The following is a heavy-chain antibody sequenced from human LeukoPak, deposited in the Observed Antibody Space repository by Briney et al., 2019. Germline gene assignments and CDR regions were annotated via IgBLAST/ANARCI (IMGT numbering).Heavy chain of an antibody. CDR2: IKQGGREK. CDR3: ARTRYYDILTGYYWGEGFDY. CDR1: GFTFSSYW. Sequence: PGGSLRLSCAASGFTFSSYWMSWVRQAPGKGLEWVANIKQGGREKYYLDSVKGRFTISRDNAKNSLYLQMNSLRAEDTAVYYCARTRYYDILTGYYWGEGFDYWGQGTLVTVSS. D-gene: IGHD3-9*01. J-gene: IGHJ4*02. V-gene: IGHV3-7*01.